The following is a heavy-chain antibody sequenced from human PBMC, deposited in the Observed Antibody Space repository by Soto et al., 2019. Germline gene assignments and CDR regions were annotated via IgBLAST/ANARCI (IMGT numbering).Heavy chain of an antibody. Sequence: SETLSLTCTVSGGSISSGGYYWSWIRQHPGKGLEWIGYIYYSGSTNYNPSLKSRVTISVDTSKNQFSLKLSSVTAADTAVYYCARDKRVAVAGTNNWFDPWGQGTLVTVSS. CDR1: GGSISSGGYY. CDR2: IYYSGST. D-gene: IGHD6-19*01. J-gene: IGHJ5*02. CDR3: ARDKRVAVAGTNNWFDP. V-gene: IGHV4-31*03.